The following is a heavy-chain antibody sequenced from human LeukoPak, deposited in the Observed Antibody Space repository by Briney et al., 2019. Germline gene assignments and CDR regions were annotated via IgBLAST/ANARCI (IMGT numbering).Heavy chain of an antibody. V-gene: IGHV3-48*03. CDR3: ATTYDILTGTDY. D-gene: IGHD3-9*01. J-gene: IGHJ4*02. CDR2: ISSSGSTI. Sequence: GGSLRLSCAASGSTFSSYEMNWVRQAPGKGLEWVSYISSSGSTIYYADSVKGRFTISRDNAKNSLYLQMNSLRAEDTAVYYCATTYDILTGTDYWGQGTQVTVSS. CDR1: GSTFSSYE.